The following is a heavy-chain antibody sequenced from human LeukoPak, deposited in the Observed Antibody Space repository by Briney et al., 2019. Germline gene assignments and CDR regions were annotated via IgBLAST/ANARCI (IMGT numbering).Heavy chain of an antibody. CDR3: AKGDQGYSYGFKDAFDI. D-gene: IGHD5-18*01. Sequence: GGSLRLSCAASGFTFSSYAMSWVRQAPGKGLEWVSAISGSGGSTYYADSVKGRFTISRDNSKNTLYLQMNSLRAEGTAVYYCAKGDQGYSYGFKDAFDIWGQGTMVTVSS. V-gene: IGHV3-23*01. J-gene: IGHJ3*02. CDR1: GFTFSSYA. CDR2: ISGSGGST.